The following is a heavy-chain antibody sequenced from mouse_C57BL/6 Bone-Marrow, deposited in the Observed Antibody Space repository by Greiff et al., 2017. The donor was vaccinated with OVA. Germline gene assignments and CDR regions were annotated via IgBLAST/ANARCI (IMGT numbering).Heavy chain of an antibody. CDR2: IYPRSGNT. CDR3: ARDLLRHFDY. D-gene: IGHD1-1*01. CDR1: GYTFTSYG. V-gene: IGHV1-81*01. Sequence: QVQLKQSGAELARPGASVKLSCKASGYTFTSYGISWVKQRTGQGLEWIGEIYPRSGNTYYNEKFKGKATLTADKSSSTAYMELRSLTSEDSAVYFCARDLLRHFDYWGQGTTLTVSS. J-gene: IGHJ2*01.